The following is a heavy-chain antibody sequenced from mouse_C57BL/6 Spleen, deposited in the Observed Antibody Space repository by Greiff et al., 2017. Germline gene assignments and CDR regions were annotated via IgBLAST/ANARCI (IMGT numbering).Heavy chain of an antibody. CDR1: GFTFSSYA. CDR3: ARREDGTWFAY. Sequence: EVKVVESGGGLVKPGGSLKLSCAASGFTFSSYAMSWVRQTPEKRLEWVATISDGGSYTYYPDNVKGRFTISRDTAKNNLYLQMSHLKSEDTAMYYCARREDGTWFAYWGQGTLVTVSA. D-gene: IGHD2-3*01. CDR2: ISDGGSYT. J-gene: IGHJ3*01. V-gene: IGHV5-4*03.